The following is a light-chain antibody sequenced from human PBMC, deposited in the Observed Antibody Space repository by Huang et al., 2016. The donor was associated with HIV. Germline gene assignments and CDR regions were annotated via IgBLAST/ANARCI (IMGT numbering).Light chain of an antibody. CDR1: QSLLLSNRSNS. CDR3: MQSLRTPLT. V-gene: IGKV2-28*01. CDR2: WGS. J-gene: IGKJ3*01. Sequence: DIVMTQSPLSLPVTPGEPASISCRSSQSLLLSNRSNSVDWYLQKPGQSPQLLIYWGSTRASGVPDRFSGSGSGRDFTLKISRVEAEDVGIYYCMQSLRTPLTFGPGTKVDIK.